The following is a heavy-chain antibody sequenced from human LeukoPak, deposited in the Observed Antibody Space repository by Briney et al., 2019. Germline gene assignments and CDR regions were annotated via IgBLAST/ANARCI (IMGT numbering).Heavy chain of an antibody. CDR2: IRYDGSNK. J-gene: IGHJ4*02. V-gene: IGHV3-30*02. CDR3: AKGDNWNYVNGY. D-gene: IGHD1-7*01. CDR1: GFTFSSYG. Sequence: PGRSLRLSCAASGFTFSSYGMHWVRQAPGKGLEWVAFIRYDGSNKYYADSVKGRFTISRDNSKNTLYLQMNSLRAEDTAVYYCAKGDNWNYVNGYWGQGTLVTVPS.